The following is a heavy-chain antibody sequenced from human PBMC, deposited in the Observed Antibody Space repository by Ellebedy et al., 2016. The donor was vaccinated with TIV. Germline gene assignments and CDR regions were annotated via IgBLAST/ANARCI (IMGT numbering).Heavy chain of an antibody. D-gene: IGHD3-10*01. V-gene: IGHV3-33*01. CDR3: ARAADFYGSGSRFGMDV. J-gene: IGHJ6*02. Sequence: GESLKISCAASGFTFDDYGMHWVRQAPGKGLEWVAVLWYDGSYKYYADSVKGRLTISRDNSKNTVYLQMNSLRVEDTAVYYCARAADFYGSGSRFGMDVWGQGTTVTVSS. CDR2: LWYDGSYK. CDR1: GFTFDDYG.